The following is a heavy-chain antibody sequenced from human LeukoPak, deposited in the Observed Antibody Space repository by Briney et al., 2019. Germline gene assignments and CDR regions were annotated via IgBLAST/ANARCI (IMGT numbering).Heavy chain of an antibody. CDR1: EFAFSSYA. D-gene: IGHD3/OR15-3a*01. CDR2: VSNDGGDK. Sequence: GGSLRLSCAASEFAFSSYAMHWVRQAPGKGLEWVALVSNDGGDKYYADSVKGRFTISRDNSKNTLYLQMNSLRGEDTGVYYCAKAHLLDWLLPFDYWGQGTLVTVSS. CDR3: AKAHLLDWLLPFDY. V-gene: IGHV3-30*18. J-gene: IGHJ4*02.